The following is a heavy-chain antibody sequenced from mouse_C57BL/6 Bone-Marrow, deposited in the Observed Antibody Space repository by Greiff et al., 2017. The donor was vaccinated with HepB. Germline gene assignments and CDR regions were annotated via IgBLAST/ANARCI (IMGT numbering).Heavy chain of an antibody. CDR3: ARGDYSNYGAMDY. V-gene: IGHV3-6*01. J-gene: IGHJ4*01. CDR1: GYSITSGYY. D-gene: IGHD2-5*01. Sequence: EVQLQQSGPGLVKPSQSLSLTCSVTGYSITSGYYWNWIRQFPGNKLEWMGYISYDGSNNYNPSLKNRISITRDTSKNQFFLKLNSMTTEDTATYYCARGDYSNYGAMDYWGQGTSVTVSS. CDR2: ISYDGSN.